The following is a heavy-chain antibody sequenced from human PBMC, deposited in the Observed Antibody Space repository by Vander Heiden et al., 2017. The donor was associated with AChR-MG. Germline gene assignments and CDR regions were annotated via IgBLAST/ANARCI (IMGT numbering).Heavy chain of an antibody. J-gene: IGHJ6*03. V-gene: IGHV3-30*18. D-gene: IGHD7-27*01. Sequence: QVQLVESGGGVVQPGRSLRLSCAASGFTFSSYVMHWVRQAPGKWLEWVAGISYDGSNKYYADSVKGRFTISRDNSKNTLYLQMNSLRAEDTAVYYCAKDLGPNSRDYYYYYMDVWGKGTTVTVSS. CDR2: ISYDGSNK. CDR3: AKDLGPNSRDYYYYYMDV. CDR1: GFTFSSYV.